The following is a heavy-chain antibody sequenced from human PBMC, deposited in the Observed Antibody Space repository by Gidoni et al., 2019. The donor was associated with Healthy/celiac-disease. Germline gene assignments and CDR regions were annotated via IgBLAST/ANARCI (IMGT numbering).Heavy chain of an antibody. J-gene: IGHJ4*02. CDR3: ARDRNEWVWLDY. CDR1: GFTFSSYS. D-gene: IGHD1-26*01. Sequence: EVQLVESGGGLVKPGGSLRLSCAASGFTFSSYSMNWVRQAPGKGLEWVSSISSSSSYIYYADSVKGRFTISRDNAKNSLYLQMNSLRAEDTAVYYCARDRNEWVWLDYWGQGTLVTVSS. CDR2: ISSSSSYI. V-gene: IGHV3-21*01.